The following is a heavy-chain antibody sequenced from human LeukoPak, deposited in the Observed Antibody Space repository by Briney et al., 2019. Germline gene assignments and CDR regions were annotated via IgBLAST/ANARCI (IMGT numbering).Heavy chain of an antibody. J-gene: IGHJ5*02. CDR2: TYYRSTWYN. Sequence: SETLSLTCTVSGGSISNYYWTWIRQSPSRGLEWLGRTYYRSTWYNDYAVSVRGRITVNPDTSKNQFSLHLNSVTPEDTAVYYCARRLTQYDCFDPWGQGILVTVSS. CDR1: GGSISNYY. V-gene: IGHV6-1*01. CDR3: ARRLTQYDCFDP. D-gene: IGHD2-2*01.